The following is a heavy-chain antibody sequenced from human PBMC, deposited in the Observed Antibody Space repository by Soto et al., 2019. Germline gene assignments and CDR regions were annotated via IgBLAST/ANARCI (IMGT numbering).Heavy chain of an antibody. Sequence: PGGSLRLSRAACVFTLSSYSMNWVRQAPGKGLEWVSSISSSSSYIYYADSVKGRFTISRDNAKNSLYLQMNSLRAEDTAVYYCAREIGYPPSDYWGQGTLVTVSS. CDR1: VFTLSSYS. CDR2: ISSSSSYI. D-gene: IGHD5-12*01. J-gene: IGHJ4*02. V-gene: IGHV3-21*01. CDR3: AREIGYPPSDY.